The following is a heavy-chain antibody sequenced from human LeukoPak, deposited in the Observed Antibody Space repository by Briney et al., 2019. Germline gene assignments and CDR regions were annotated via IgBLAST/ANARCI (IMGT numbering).Heavy chain of an antibody. CDR3: ARGVGYGETFDY. D-gene: IGHD4-17*01. CDR2: IYYSGST. CDR1: GGSISSYY. V-gene: IGHV4-59*12. Sequence: PSETLSLTCTVSGGSISSYYWSWIRQPPGKGLEWIGYIYYSGSTNYNPSLKSRVTISVDTSKNQFSLKLSSVTAADTAVYYCARGVGYGETFDYWGQGTLVTVSS. J-gene: IGHJ4*02.